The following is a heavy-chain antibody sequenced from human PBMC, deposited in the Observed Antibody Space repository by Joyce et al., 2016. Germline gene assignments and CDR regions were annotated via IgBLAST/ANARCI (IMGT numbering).Heavy chain of an antibody. CDR1: GYIFHTYG. J-gene: IGHJ4*02. Sequence: QVHLVQSGAEVKKPGASVKVSCKASGYIFHTYGFTWVRQAPGQGLEWMGWISSYNGNKKSAQKFQGRVTMTTDTSTSTGYMEVRSLRSDDTAVYYCARDLRTQGDYYFDYWGQGTLVTVSS. CDR2: ISSYNGNK. CDR3: ARDLRTQGDYYFDY. V-gene: IGHV1-18*01. D-gene: IGHD1-14*01.